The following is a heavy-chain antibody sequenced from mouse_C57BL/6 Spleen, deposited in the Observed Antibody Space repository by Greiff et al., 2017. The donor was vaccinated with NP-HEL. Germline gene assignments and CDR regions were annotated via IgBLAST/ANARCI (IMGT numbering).Heavy chain of an antibody. CDR3: ARPSYYDYVGFAY. Sequence: EVQLQQSGPELVKPGASVKISCKASGYTFTDYYMNWVKQSHGKSLEWIGDINPNNGGTSYNQKFKGKATLTVDKSSSTAYMELRSLTSEDSAVYYCARPSYYDYVGFAYWGQGTLVTVSA. CDR2: INPNNGGT. CDR1: GYTFTDYY. J-gene: IGHJ3*01. V-gene: IGHV1-26*01. D-gene: IGHD2-4*01.